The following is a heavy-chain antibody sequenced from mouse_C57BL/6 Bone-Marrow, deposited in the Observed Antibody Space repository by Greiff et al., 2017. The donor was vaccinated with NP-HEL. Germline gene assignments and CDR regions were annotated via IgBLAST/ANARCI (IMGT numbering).Heavy chain of an antibody. CDR1: GYTFTSYG. CDR2: IYPRSGNT. J-gene: IGHJ2*01. Sequence: QVQLQESGAELARPGASVKLSCKASGYTFTSYGISWVKQRTGQGLEWIGEIYPRSGNTYYNEKFKGKATLTADKSSSTAYMELRSLTSEDSAVYYCAMITTRRYYFGGWGKGATLSVAS. CDR3: AMITTRRYYFGG. D-gene: IGHD2-4*01. V-gene: IGHV1-81*01.